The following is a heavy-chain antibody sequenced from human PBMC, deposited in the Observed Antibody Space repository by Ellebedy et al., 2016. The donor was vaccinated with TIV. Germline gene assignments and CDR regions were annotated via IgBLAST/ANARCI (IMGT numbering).Heavy chain of an antibody. CDR2: ISAHNGNT. J-gene: IGHJ5*02. CDR1: GYTLTSHY. Sequence: AASVKVSCKASGYTLTSHYVHWVRQAPGQGLEWMGWISAHNGNTIYAQKFQGRVTMTTDTPTSTAYMEMRSLRSDDTAQFYCTRDWPYYDSGTVKGWFDAWGQGTLVTVSS. CDR3: TRDWPYYDSGTVKGWFDA. D-gene: IGHD3-16*01. V-gene: IGHV1-18*04.